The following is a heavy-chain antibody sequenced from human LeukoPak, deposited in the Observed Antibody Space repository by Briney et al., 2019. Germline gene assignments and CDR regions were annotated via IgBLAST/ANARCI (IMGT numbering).Heavy chain of an antibody. J-gene: IGHJ4*02. V-gene: IGHV5-51*01. CDR1: GYTFTTYW. D-gene: IGHD6-19*01. CDR2: IYPGDSDT. CDR3: ARRGPRIAVAEY. Sequence: GESLKISCTASGYTFTTYWIGWVRQMPGKGLEWMGVIYPGDSDTRYSPSFQGQVTISADKSISTASLQWSSLKASDTAMYYCARRGPRIAVAEYWGQGTLVTVSS.